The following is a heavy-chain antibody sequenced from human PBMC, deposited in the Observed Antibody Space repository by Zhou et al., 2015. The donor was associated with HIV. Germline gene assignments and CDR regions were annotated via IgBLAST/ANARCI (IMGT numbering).Heavy chain of an antibody. J-gene: IGHJ4*02. CDR1: GGTFSSYT. CDR2: IIPILGIA. CDR3: ARSYYDSSGYPAPFDY. V-gene: IGHV1-69*02. D-gene: IGHD3-22*01. Sequence: QVQLVQSGAEVKKPGSSVKVSCKASGGTFSSYTISWVRQAPGQGLEWMGRIIPILGIANYAQKFQGRVTITADKSTSTAYMELSSLRSEDTAVYYCARSYYDSSGYPAPFDYWGQGTLVTVSS.